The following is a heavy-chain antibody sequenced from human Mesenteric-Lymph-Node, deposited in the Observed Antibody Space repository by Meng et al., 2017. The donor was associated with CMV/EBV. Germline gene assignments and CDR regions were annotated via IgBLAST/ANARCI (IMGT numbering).Heavy chain of an antibody. CDR3: ARHQRWLKSEGGFNY. D-gene: IGHD4-23*01. J-gene: IGHJ4*02. CDR1: GGSFSGYY. CDR2: INHSGST. Sequence: QHGGVGLSKPSETLSLTCAVYGGSFSGYYWSWIRQPPGKGLEWIGEINHSGSTNYNPSLKSRVTISVDTSKNQFSLKLSSVTAADTAVYYCARHQRWLKSEGGFNYWGQGTLVTVSS. V-gene: IGHV4-34*01.